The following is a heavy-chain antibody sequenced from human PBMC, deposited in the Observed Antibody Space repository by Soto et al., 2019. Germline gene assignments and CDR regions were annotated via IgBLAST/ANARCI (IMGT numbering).Heavy chain of an antibody. CDR1: GFTFSSYG. V-gene: IGHV3-33*01. CDR3: ARDRRYSYGPDY. J-gene: IGHJ4*02. D-gene: IGHD5-18*01. CDR2: IWYDGSNK. Sequence: GGSLILSCAASGFTFSSYGMHWVRQAPGKGLEWVAVIWYDGSNKYYADSVKGRFTISRDNSKNTLYLQMNSLRAEDTAVYYCARDRRYSYGPDYWGQGTLVTVSS.